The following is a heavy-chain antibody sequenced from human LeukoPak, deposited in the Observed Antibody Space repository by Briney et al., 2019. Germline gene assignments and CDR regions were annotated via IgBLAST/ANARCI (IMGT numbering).Heavy chain of an antibody. J-gene: IGHJ6*03. CDR3: AREVGSSCSGGSCYSGYYYYYMDV. CDR1: GYTFTDYY. CDR2: INPNSGGT. Sequence: ASVKVSCKASGYTFTDYYIHWMRQAPGQGLEWMGWINPNSGGTNDAQKFQGRVTMTTDTSISTAYMELSSLRSEDTAVYYCAREVGSSCSGGSCYSGYYYYYMDVWGKGTTVTVSS. V-gene: IGHV1-2*02. D-gene: IGHD2-15*01.